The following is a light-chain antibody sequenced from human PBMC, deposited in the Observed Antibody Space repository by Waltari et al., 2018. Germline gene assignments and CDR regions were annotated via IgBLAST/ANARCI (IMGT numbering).Light chain of an antibody. Sequence: EIVLTQSPATLSLSPGERATLSCWARQSISSHIAWYHQKTGQSPSLLVYDASNRATGIPARFSGSGSGTDFTLTIGSLEPEDFAVYYCQHGHNWPLSFGGGTKVEI. J-gene: IGKJ4*01. V-gene: IGKV3-11*01. CDR1: QSISSH. CDR3: QHGHNWPLS. CDR2: DAS.